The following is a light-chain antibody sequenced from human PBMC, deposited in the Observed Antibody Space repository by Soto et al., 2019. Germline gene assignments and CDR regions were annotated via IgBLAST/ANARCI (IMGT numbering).Light chain of an antibody. CDR1: QSIGGY. CDR3: QQRSTWPPFS. Sequence: EIVLTQSPATLSLSLGERATLSCRASQSIGGYLAWYQHKLGQPPRLLIYDASNRATGIPVRFSSSGSGTDFTLTISSLEPEDFAVYYCQQRSTWPPFSFGPGTKVDI. CDR2: DAS. J-gene: IGKJ3*01. V-gene: IGKV3-11*01.